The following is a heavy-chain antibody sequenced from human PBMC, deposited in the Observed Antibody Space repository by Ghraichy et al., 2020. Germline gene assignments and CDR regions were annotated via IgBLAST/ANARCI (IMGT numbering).Heavy chain of an antibody. Sequence: ASVKVSCKASGYTFTSYGISWVRQAPGQGLEWMGWISAYNGNTNYAQKLQGRVTMTTDTSTSTAYMELRSLRSDDTAVYYCASSGRGYYYYYMDVWGKGTTVTVSS. CDR3: ASSGRGYYYYYMDV. CDR1: GYTFTSYG. CDR2: ISAYNGNT. J-gene: IGHJ6*03. V-gene: IGHV1-18*01. D-gene: IGHD1-26*01.